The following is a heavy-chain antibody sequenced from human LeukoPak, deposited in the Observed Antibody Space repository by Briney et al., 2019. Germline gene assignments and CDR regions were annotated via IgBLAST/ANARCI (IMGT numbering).Heavy chain of an antibody. Sequence: ASETLSLTCTVSGGSISSSSYYWGWIRQPPGKGLEWIGSIYYSGNTYYNPSLKSRVTISVDTSKNQFSLKLSSVTAADTAVYYCARDRLGYSYGFSLALWGQGTLVTVSS. D-gene: IGHD5-18*01. V-gene: IGHV4-39*02. CDR1: GGSISSSSYY. J-gene: IGHJ4*02. CDR3: ARDRLGYSYGFSLAL. CDR2: IYYSGNT.